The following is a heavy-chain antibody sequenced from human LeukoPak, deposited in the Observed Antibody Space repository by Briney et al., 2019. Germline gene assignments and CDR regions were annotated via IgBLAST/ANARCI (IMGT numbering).Heavy chain of an antibody. CDR2: INWNGGST. Sequence: GGSLRLACAPSGFTFDDYGMVWVRQAPVKALEWVSGINWNGGSTGYADSVKGRFTISRDNAKNSLYLQMNSLRAEDTALYYCARGSSSWYTIYFDYWGQGTLVTVSS. J-gene: IGHJ4*02. V-gene: IGHV3-20*04. D-gene: IGHD6-13*01. CDR3: ARGSSSWYTIYFDY. CDR1: GFTFDDYG.